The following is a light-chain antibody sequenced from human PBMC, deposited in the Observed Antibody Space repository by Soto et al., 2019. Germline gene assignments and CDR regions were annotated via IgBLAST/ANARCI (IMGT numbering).Light chain of an antibody. CDR2: VGTGGIVG. CDR1: SGYSNYK. Sequence: QPVLTQPPSASACLGASVTLTCTLSSGYSNYKVDWYQQRPGKGPRFVMRVGTGGIVGSKGDGIPDRFSVLGSGLNRYLTIKNIQEEDESDYHCGADHGSGSNFVFVVFGGGTKLTVL. CDR3: GADHGSGSNFVFVV. V-gene: IGLV9-49*01. J-gene: IGLJ2*01.